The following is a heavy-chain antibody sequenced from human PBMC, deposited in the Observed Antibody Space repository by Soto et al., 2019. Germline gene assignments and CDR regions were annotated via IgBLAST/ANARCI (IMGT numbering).Heavy chain of an antibody. CDR1: GFTFSSYA. D-gene: IGHD3-22*01. CDR2: ISGSGGST. V-gene: IGHV3-23*01. CDR3: AKDPRFGLIVVVMNAYYFDY. Sequence: PGGSLRLSCAASGFTFSSYAMSWVRQAPGKGLEWVSAISGSGGSTYYADSVKGRFTISRDNSKNTLYLQMNSLRAEDTAVYYCAKDPRFGLIVVVMNAYYFDYWGQGTLVTVSS. J-gene: IGHJ4*02.